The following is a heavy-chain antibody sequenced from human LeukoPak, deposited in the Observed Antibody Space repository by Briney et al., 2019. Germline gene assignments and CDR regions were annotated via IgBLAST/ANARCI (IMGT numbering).Heavy chain of an antibody. J-gene: IGHJ4*02. V-gene: IGHV3-30*18. CDR3: AKDGSIAAAGTDY. CDR2: ISYDGSNK. CDR1: GFTFSSYG. Sequence: TGGSLRLSCAASGFTFSSYGMHWVRQAPGKGLEWVAVISYDGSNKYYADSVKGRFTISRDNSKNTLYLQMNSLRAEDTAVYYCAKDGSIAAAGTDYWGQGTLVTVSS. D-gene: IGHD6-13*01.